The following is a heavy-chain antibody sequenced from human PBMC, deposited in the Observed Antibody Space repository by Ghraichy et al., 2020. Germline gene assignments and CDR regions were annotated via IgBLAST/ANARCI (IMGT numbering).Heavy chain of an antibody. J-gene: IGHJ4*02. D-gene: IGHD6-19*01. CDR2: IKQDGSEK. Sequence: GGSLRLSCAASGFTFNNYWMTWVRQAPGKGQEWVANIKQDGSEKYYVDSVKGRFTISRENAKNYRYLQMNSLRAEDTAVYYCARGPSGWVRGPFDCWGQGTLVTISS. V-gene: IGHV3-7*03. CDR1: GFTFNNYW. CDR3: ARGPSGWVRGPFDC.